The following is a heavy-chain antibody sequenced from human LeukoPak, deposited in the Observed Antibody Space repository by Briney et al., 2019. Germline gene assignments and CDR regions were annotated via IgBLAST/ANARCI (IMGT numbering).Heavy chain of an antibody. CDR2: IFYSGST. Sequence: GWVRQPPGRGLEWIGSIFYSGSTYYNPSIKSRVTISVDTSKNQFSLKLRSVTAADTAVYYCASTLTYYYGSGSYYIDCWGQGTLVTVSS. D-gene: IGHD3-10*01. CDR3: ASTLTYYYGSGSYYIDC. V-gene: IGHV4-39*01. J-gene: IGHJ4*02.